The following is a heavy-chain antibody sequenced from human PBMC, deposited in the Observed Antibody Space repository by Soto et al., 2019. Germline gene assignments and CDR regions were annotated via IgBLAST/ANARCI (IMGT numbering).Heavy chain of an antibody. D-gene: IGHD3-9*01. J-gene: IGHJ6*02. Sequence: QVQLVQSGAEVTKPGASVKVSCKASGYTLTSYGISWVRQAPGQGLEWMGWISAYNGDTNYAQSLPGRVTMTTDTTTTTADMELRSLRSADAAVYYCATTTGYSYYYYGMDVWGQGTTVTVSS. CDR2: ISAYNGDT. CDR3: ATTTGYSYYYYGMDV. V-gene: IGHV1-18*01. CDR1: GYTLTSYG.